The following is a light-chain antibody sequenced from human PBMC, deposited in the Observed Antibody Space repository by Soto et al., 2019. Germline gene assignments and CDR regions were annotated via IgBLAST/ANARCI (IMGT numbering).Light chain of an antibody. Sequence: QAVVTQLPSVSGAPGQRVTISCTGSSSNIGAGYDVHWYQQLPGTAPKLLIYGNSNRPSGVPDRFSGSKSGTPASLAITGLQAEDEADYYCQSYDSSLSGHVVFGGGTKVTVL. CDR1: SSNIGAGYD. CDR2: GNS. CDR3: QSYDSSLSGHVV. V-gene: IGLV1-40*01. J-gene: IGLJ2*01.